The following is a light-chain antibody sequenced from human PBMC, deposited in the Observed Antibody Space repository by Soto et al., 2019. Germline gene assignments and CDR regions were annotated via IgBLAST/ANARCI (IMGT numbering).Light chain of an antibody. CDR1: QSISSN. J-gene: IGKJ1*01. CDR2: GAS. Sequence: DMQMTQSPSSLSASVGDRVTITRRASQSISSNLNWHQQKPGEAPKFLIYGASSLQSGVPSRFSGSGSGTEFTLTISSLQPEDFATYYCQQSYSTPRTFGQGTKVEIK. CDR3: QQSYSTPRT. V-gene: IGKV1-39*01.